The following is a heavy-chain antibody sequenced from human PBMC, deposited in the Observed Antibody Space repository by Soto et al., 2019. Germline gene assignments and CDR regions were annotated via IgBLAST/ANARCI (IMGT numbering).Heavy chain of an antibody. CDR3: VRGYCSSTSCQSDAFDI. V-gene: IGHV4-31*03. D-gene: IGHD2-2*01. J-gene: IGHJ3*02. CDR1: GGSISSGGYY. CDR2: IYYSGST. Sequence: QVQLQESGPGLVKPSQTLSLTCTVSGGSISSGGYYWSWLRQHPGKGLEWIGYIYYSGSTYYNPSLKSRVTISVDTSKNQFSLKLSSVTAADTAVYYCVRGYCSSTSCQSDAFDIWGQGTMVTVSS.